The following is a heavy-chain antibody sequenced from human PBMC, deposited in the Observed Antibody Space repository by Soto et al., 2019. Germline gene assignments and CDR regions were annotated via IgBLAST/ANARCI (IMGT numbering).Heavy chain of an antibody. D-gene: IGHD3-9*01. J-gene: IGHJ4*02. CDR2: MSYDGSNR. CDR3: VKNSYYDILTGFDYFDY. CDR1: GFTFRRYG. V-gene: IGHV3-30*18. Sequence: PGGSLRLSCTASGFTFRRYGMHWVRQAPGKGLEWVAVMSYDGSNRWYGDSVKSRFNISRDNSKHTPFLQMNSLRAEDTAVYYCVKNSYYDILTGFDYFDYWGQGAPVTVSS.